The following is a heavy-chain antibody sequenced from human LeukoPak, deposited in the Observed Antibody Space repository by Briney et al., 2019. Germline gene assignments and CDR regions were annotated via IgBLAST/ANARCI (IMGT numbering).Heavy chain of an antibody. D-gene: IGHD3-9*01. V-gene: IGHV3-30*18. CDR2: ISYDGSNK. CDR1: GFTFSSYG. CDR3: AKDFDWSYFDY. J-gene: IGHJ4*02. Sequence: GGSLRLSCAASGFTFSSYGMHWVRQAPGKGLEWVAVISYDGSNKYYADSVKGRFTISRDNSKNTLYLQMNSLRAEDTAVYYCAKDFDWSYFDYWGQGTLVTVSS.